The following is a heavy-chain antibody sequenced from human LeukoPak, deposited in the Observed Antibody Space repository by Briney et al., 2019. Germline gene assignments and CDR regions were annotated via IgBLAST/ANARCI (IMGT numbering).Heavy chain of an antibody. CDR3: ARGFYGGYYYYYYMDV. CDR2: IYPGDSDT. J-gene: IGHJ6*03. CDR1: GYSFTTYW. Sequence: GESLKISCKGSGYSFTTYWIGWVRQMPGKGLEWMGIIYPGDSDTRYSPSFQGQVTIPADRSISTAYLQWSSLKASDTAMYYCARGFYGGYYYYYYMDVWGKGTTVTVSS. V-gene: IGHV5-51*01. D-gene: IGHD4/OR15-4a*01.